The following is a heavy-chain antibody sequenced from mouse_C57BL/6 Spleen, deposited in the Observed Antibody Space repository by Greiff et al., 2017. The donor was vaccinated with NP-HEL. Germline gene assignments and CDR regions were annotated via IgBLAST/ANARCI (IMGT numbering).Heavy chain of an antibody. CDR3: ASLRGITTVVATDWYFDV. CDR1: GYTFTSYW. CDR2: IHPNSGST. V-gene: IGHV1-64*01. D-gene: IGHD1-1*01. Sequence: QVQLQQPGAELVKPGASVKLSCKASGYTFTSYWMHWVKQRPGQGLEWIGMIHPNSGSTNYNEKFKSKATLTVDKSSSTAYMQLSSLTSEDSAVYYSASLRGITTVVATDWYFDVWGTGTTVTVSS. J-gene: IGHJ1*03.